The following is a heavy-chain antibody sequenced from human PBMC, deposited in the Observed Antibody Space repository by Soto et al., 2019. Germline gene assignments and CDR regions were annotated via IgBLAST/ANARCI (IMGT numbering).Heavy chain of an antibody. Sequence: GGSLRLSCAASGFTFSSYGLYWVRQAPGKGLEWVALIWYDGSKKYYADSVRGRFTISRDNSENTLYLQMNSLRAEDTAVYYCATYGVSLFMLPAEHALWGQGTLVPVSS. CDR2: IWYDGSKK. CDR1: GFTFSSYG. J-gene: IGHJ4*02. V-gene: IGHV3-33*01. CDR3: ATYGVSLFMLPAEHAL. D-gene: IGHD3-16*01.